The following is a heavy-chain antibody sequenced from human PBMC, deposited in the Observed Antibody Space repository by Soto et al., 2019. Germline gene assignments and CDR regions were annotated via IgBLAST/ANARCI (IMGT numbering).Heavy chain of an antibody. V-gene: IGHV3-7*03. CDR2: IKQDGSEK. CDR1: GFTFSNYG. CDR3: ARDFKY. J-gene: IGHJ4*02. Sequence: GGSLRLSCAASGFTFSNYGMSWVRQAPGKGLEWVANIKQDGSEKYYVDSVKGRFTISRDNAKNSLYLQMNSLRAEDTAVYYCARDFKYWGQGTLVTVSS.